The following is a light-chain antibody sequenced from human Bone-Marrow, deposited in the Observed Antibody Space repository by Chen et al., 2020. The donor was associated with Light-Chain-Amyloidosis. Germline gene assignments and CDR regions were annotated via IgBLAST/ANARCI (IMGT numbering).Light chain of an antibody. CDR3: LQYHSYSWT. Sequence: DIQMTQSPSTLSASVGDRVTNTCRASQTINNWLAWYQQKPGKAPKLLIFDASSLESGVPSRFSGSGSGTQFTLTISSLQPDDFATYHCLQYHSYSWTFGQGTKVEIK. CDR2: DAS. CDR1: QTINNW. V-gene: IGKV1-5*01. J-gene: IGKJ1*01.